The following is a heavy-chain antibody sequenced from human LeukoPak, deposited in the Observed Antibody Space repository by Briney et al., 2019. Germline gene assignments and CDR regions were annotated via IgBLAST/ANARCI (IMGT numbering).Heavy chain of an antibody. Sequence: PSETLSLTCTVSGGSISSFYWSWIRQPPGRGLEWIGHIYYGGNTNYNPSLKGRVTMSLDTSKNQFSLKLSSVTAADTAVYYCARQAVAPDYWGQGILVTVSS. V-gene: IGHV4-59*01. D-gene: IGHD6-19*01. CDR1: GGSISSFY. CDR3: ARQAVAPDY. J-gene: IGHJ4*02. CDR2: IYYGGNT.